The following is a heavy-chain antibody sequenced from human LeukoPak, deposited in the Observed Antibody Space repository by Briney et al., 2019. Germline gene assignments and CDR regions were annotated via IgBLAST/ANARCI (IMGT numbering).Heavy chain of an antibody. CDR3: ARAVYSSGLFDI. CDR2: IYYSGST. Sequence: PSETLSLTCTVSGGSISSSSYYWGWIRQPPGKGLEWIGSIYYSGSTYYNPSLKSRVTISVDTSKNQFSLKLSSVTAADTAVYYCARAVYSSGLFDIWGQGTMVTVSS. V-gene: IGHV4-39*07. J-gene: IGHJ3*02. CDR1: GGSISSSSYY. D-gene: IGHD6-19*01.